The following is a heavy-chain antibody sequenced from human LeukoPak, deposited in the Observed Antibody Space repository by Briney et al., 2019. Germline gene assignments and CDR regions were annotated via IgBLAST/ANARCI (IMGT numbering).Heavy chain of an antibody. J-gene: IGHJ4*02. CDR2: ISPYNGNT. CDR1: GYTFTSYG. D-gene: IGHD6-19*01. CDR3: ASYLSGWPMKY. Sequence: ASVKVSRKASGYTFTSYGISWVRQAPGQGLEWMGWISPYNGNTDYSQKFQGRVTMTRDMSTSTVYMELSSLRSEDTAVYYCASYLSGWPMKYWGQGTLVTVSS. V-gene: IGHV1-18*01.